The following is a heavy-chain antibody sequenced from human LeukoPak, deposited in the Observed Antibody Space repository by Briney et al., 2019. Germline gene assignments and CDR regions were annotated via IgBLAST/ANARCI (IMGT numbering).Heavy chain of an antibody. CDR3: VKVNRFGNFRGETYYYYMDA. V-gene: IGHV3-74*01. J-gene: IGHJ6*03. CDR2: ITSDGSSK. Sequence: GGSLRLSCAASGFTFSRAYMHWVRQAPGEGLVWVSRITSDGSSKRYADFVKGRFTISRDNAKNTVDLQMNSLGVEDTAVYYCVKVNRFGNFRGETYYYYMDAWGKGTTVTVSS. D-gene: IGHD3-10*01. CDR1: GFTFSRAY.